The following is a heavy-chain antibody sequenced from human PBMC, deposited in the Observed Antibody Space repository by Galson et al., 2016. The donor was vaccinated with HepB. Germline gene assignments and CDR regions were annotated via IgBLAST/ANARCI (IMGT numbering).Heavy chain of an antibody. CDR2: IWYGGSNK. CDR3: ARAASQITSSWFDP. CDR1: GFTFSSYG. Sequence: LRLSCAASGFTFSSYGMHWVRQAPGKGLEWVAVIWYGGSNKYYADSVKGQFTISRDNSKNTLYLQMNSLRAEDTAVYYCARAASQITSSWFDPWGQGTLVTVSS. J-gene: IGHJ5*02. V-gene: IGHV3-33*01.